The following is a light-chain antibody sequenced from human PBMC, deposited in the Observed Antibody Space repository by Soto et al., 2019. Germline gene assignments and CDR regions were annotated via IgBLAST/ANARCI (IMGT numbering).Light chain of an antibody. CDR3: QQRSNWRGFT. Sequence: ESVLPQSPGTLSLSPGESATLSCRASQSVDNNVAWYQQKPGQAPRLLIYGASNRATGIPARFSGSGSGTDFTLTISSLEPEDFAVYYCQQRSNWRGFTFGPGTKVGIK. CDR1: QSVDNN. J-gene: IGKJ3*01. CDR2: GAS. V-gene: IGKV3-11*01.